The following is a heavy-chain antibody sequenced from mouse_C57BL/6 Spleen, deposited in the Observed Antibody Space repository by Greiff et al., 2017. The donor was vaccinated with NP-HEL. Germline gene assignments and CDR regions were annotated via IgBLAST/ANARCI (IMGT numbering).Heavy chain of an antibody. Sequence: QVQLQQSGAELARPGASVKLSCKASGYTFTSYGISWVKKRTGQGLEWIGEIYPRSGHTYYNEKFKGKATLTADKSSSTAYMELRSLTAEDSAVYFCARDGQNYYFDYWGQGTTLTVSS. D-gene: IGHD1-1*01. CDR1: GYTFTSYG. CDR3: ARDGQNYYFDY. J-gene: IGHJ2*01. V-gene: IGHV1-81*01. CDR2: IYPRSGHT.